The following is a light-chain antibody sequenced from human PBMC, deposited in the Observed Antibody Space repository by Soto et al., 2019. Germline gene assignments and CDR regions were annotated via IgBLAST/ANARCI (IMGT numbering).Light chain of an antibody. CDR2: GAS. V-gene: IGKV3-20*01. J-gene: IGKJ3*01. CDR3: QQYGRSPET. Sequence: EIWLTQSPGTLSLSPGERATLSCWASQSVSSSYLAWYQQKPGQAPRLLIYGASSRATGIPERLSGSGYGTDLTITITRMETEDFEVYICQQYGRSPETFGPGTKVDIK. CDR1: QSVSSSY.